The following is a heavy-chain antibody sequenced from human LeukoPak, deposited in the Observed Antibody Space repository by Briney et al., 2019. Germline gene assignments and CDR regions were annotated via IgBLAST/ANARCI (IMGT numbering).Heavy chain of an antibody. V-gene: IGHV3-23*01. CDR2: ISGSTGST. CDR1: GFPFSSDA. Sequence: TGGSLRLSCAGSGFPFSSDAMNWVRQAPGKGLEWVASISGSTGSTQYADSVKGRFTVSRDNSKNTLYLQMNSLRAEDTAVYYCARVRAPAYGMDVWGQGTTVTVSS. J-gene: IGHJ6*02. CDR3: ARVRAPAYGMDV.